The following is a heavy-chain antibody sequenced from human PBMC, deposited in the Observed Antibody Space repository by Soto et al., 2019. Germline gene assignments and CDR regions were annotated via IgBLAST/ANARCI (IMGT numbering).Heavy chain of an antibody. CDR3: AKDGTYYYDSSGYYYGGDYFDY. CDR2: ISGSGGST. D-gene: IGHD3-22*01. V-gene: IGHV3-23*01. J-gene: IGHJ4*02. CDR1: RFTFSSSA. Sequence: EVQLLESGGGLVQPGGSLRLSCAATRFTFSSSAIRWVRQAPGKGLEWVSTISGSGGSTYYADSVKGRFTVSRDNSKNTLYLQMNSLRAEDTAVYYCAKDGTYYYDSSGYYYGGDYFDYWGQGTLVTVSS.